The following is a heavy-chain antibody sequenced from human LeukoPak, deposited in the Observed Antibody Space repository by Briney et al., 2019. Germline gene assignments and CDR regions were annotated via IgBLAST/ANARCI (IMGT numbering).Heavy chain of an antibody. D-gene: IGHD6-13*01. Sequence: SETLSLTCAVSGGSISSSNWWSWVRQPPGKGLEWIGEIYHSGSTNYNPSLKSRVTISVDKSKNQFSLKLSSVTAADTAVYYCARDLMDSSSWYGSAFDTWGQGTMVTVSS. V-gene: IGHV4-4*02. CDR3: ARDLMDSSSWYGSAFDT. J-gene: IGHJ3*02. CDR1: GGSISSSNW. CDR2: IYHSGST.